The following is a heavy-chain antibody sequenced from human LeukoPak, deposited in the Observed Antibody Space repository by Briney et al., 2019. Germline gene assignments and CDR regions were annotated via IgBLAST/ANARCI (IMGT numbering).Heavy chain of an antibody. V-gene: IGHV1-2*02. J-gene: IGHJ3*02. D-gene: IGHD1-26*01. CDR1: GYTFTGYY. CDR3: ARDWWELRLTKVDAFDI. Sequence: ASVKVSCKASGYTFTGYYMHWVRQAPGQGLEWMGWINPNSGGTNYAQTFQGRVTMTRDTSISTAYMELSRLRSDDTAVYYCARDWWELRLTKVDAFDIWGQGTMVTVSS. CDR2: INPNSGGT.